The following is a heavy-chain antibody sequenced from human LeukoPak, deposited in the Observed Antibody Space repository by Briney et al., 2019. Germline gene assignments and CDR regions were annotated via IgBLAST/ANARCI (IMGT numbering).Heavy chain of an antibody. D-gene: IGHD2-2*01. Sequence: GGSLRLSCAASGFTVSSNYMSWVRQAPGKGLEWVSVIYSGGSTYYADSVKGRFTISRDNSKNTLYLQMNSLRAEDTAVYYCAKKDQRDDAFDMWGQGTLVTVSS. CDR1: GFTVSSNY. J-gene: IGHJ3*02. CDR2: IYSGGST. V-gene: IGHV3-53*01. CDR3: AKKDQRDDAFDM.